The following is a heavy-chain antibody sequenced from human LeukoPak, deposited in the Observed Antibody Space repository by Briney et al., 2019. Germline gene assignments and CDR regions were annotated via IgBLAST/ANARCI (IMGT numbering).Heavy chain of an antibody. CDR3: ARQRRITMIVVVTGVDWFDP. Sequence: SETLSLTCAVNGGSFSRYYWSWIRQPPGKGLEWIGEINHSGSTNYNPSLKSRVTISVDTSKNQFSLKLSSVTAADTAVYYCARQRRITMIVVVTGVDWFDPWGQGTLVTVSS. J-gene: IGHJ5*02. CDR2: INHSGST. V-gene: IGHV4-34*01. D-gene: IGHD3-22*01. CDR1: GGSFSRYY.